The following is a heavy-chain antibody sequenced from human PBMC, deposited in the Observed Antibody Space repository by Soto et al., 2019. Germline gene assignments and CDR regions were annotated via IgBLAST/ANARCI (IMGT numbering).Heavy chain of an antibody. Sequence: QVQLVQSGAEVKKPGSSVKVSCKASGGTFSSYAISWVRQAPGQGLEWIGGIIPIFGTANYAQKFQGRVTITADESTSTAYMELSSLRSEDTAVYYCASFRCRSGYQYYYYGMDVWGQGTTVTVSS. V-gene: IGHV1-69*01. CDR1: GGTFSSYA. CDR2: IIPIFGTA. CDR3: ASFRCRSGYQYYYYGMDV. J-gene: IGHJ6*02. D-gene: IGHD3-3*01.